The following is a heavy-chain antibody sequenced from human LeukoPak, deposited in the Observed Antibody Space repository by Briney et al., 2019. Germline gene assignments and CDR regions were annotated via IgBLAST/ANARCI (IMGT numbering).Heavy chain of an antibody. V-gene: IGHV3-30-3*01. D-gene: IGHD3-10*01. CDR1: GFTFSTSA. CDR2: TSFDESHK. Sequence: GGSLRLSCAASGFTFSTSAMHWVRQAPGKGLEWVAFTSFDESHKFYADSVEGRFTISRDNSKNTLYLQMNSLRAEDTAVYYCARVRNVRGVIDAFDIWGQGIMVTVSS. CDR3: ARVRNVRGVIDAFDI. J-gene: IGHJ3*02.